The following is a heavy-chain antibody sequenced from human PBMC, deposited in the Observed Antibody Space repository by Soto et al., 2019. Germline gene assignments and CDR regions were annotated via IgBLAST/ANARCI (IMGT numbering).Heavy chain of an antibody. D-gene: IGHD3-9*01. CDR2: IYYSGST. CDR3: ARDRAYYDILTGPASWFAP. V-gene: IGHV4-59*01. J-gene: IGHJ5*02. Sequence: SETLSLTCTVSGGSISSYYWSWIRQPPGKGLEWIGYIYYSGSTNYNPSLKSRVTISVDTSKNQFSLKLSSVTAADTAVYYCARDRAYYDILTGPASWFAPWGQGTLVTVSS. CDR1: GGSISSYY.